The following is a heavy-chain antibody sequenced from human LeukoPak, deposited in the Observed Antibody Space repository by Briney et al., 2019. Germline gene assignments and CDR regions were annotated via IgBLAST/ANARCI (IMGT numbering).Heavy chain of an antibody. CDR2: ISSSGSTI. Sequence: GGSLRLSCAASGFTFSDYYMSWIRQAPGKGLEWFSYISSSGSTIYYADSVKGRFTISRDNAKNSLYLQMNSLRAEDTAVYYCARETYYYDSSGYYGNILDYWGQGTLVTVSS. J-gene: IGHJ4*02. V-gene: IGHV3-11*01. CDR1: GFTFSDYY. CDR3: ARETYYYDSSGYYGNILDY. D-gene: IGHD3-22*01.